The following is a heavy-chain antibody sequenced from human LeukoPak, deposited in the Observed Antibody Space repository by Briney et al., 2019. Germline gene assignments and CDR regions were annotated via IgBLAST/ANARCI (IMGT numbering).Heavy chain of an antibody. V-gene: IGHV4-59*12. CDR3: ARAVRSYYDSSGYYD. CDR1: GGSISSYY. Sequence: PSETLSLTCTVSGGSISSYYWSWIRQPPGKGLEWIGYIYYSGSTNYNPSLKSRVTISVDRSKNQFSLKLSSVTAADTAVYYCARAVRSYYDSSGYYDWGQGTLVTVSS. J-gene: IGHJ4*02. CDR2: IYYSGST. D-gene: IGHD3-22*01.